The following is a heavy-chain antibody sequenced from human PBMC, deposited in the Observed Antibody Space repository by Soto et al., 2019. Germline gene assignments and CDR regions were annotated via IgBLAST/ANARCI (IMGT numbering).Heavy chain of an antibody. CDR2: MSHSGGT. Sequence: QVQLQQWGAGLLKPSETLSLTCAVYGGSVSSSNNYYWSWIRQPPGKGLEWIGEMSHSGGTNFNPSLKSRVTISVDTYKNQFSLKMSSVTAADTALYYCARVERGNATTVVDAFDIWGPGTMVTVSS. CDR1: GGSVSSSNNYY. V-gene: IGHV4-34*01. CDR3: ARVERGNATTVVDAFDI. J-gene: IGHJ3*02. D-gene: IGHD1-1*01.